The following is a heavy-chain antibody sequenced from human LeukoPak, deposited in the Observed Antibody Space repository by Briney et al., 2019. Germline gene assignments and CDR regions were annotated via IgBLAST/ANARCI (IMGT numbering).Heavy chain of an antibody. V-gene: IGHV4-61*02. CDR1: GASISSSTDY. Sequence: SETLSLTCTVSGASISSSTDYWGRIRQPAGKGLEWIGRIYSSGSTNYNPSLKSRVTISLDTSKNQFSLKLSSVTAADTAVYYCARQYSDILTGYHRGELYWYFDLWGRGTLVTVSS. CDR3: ARQYSDILTGYHRGELYWYFDL. J-gene: IGHJ2*01. CDR2: IYSSGST. D-gene: IGHD3-9*01.